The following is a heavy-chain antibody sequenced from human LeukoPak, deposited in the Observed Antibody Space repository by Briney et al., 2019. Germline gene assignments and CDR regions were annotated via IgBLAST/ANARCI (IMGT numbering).Heavy chain of an antibody. D-gene: IGHD3-22*01. CDR2: IYTSGST. V-gene: IGHV4-4*07. J-gene: IGHJ3*02. CDR1: GGSISSYY. Sequence: SETLSLTCTVSGGSISSYYWSWIRQPAGKGLEWIGRIYTSGSTNYNPSLKSRVTMSVDTSKNQLSLKLSSVTAADMAVYYCARGAYYYDSRGYFTFHIWGQGTMVTVSS. CDR3: ARGAYYYDSRGYFTFHI.